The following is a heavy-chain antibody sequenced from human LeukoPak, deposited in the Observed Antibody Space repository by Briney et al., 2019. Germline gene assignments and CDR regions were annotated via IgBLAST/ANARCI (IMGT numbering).Heavy chain of an antibody. V-gene: IGHV3-66*01. CDR3: AREYPMCGGDCPNAFDI. D-gene: IGHD2-21*02. CDR2: IYSGGST. Sequence: PGGSLRLSCAASGFSLSGNYMSWVRQAPGKGLEWVSVIYSGGSTYYTDSVKGRFTISRDNSKNTLYLQMNSLRAEDTAVYYCAREYPMCGGDCPNAFDIWGQGTMVTVSS. CDR1: GFSLSGNY. J-gene: IGHJ3*02.